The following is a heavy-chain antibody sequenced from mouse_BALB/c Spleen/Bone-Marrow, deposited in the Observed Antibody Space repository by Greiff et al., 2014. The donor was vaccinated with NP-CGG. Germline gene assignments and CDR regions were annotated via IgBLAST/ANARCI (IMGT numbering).Heavy chain of an antibody. CDR2: IDPANGNI. V-gene: IGHV14-3*02. CDR1: GFNIKDTY. Sequence: EVMLVESGAELVKPGASVKLSCTASGFNIKDTYMHWVKQRPEQGLEWIGRIDPANGNIKYDPKFQGKATITADTSSNTAYLQLSSLTSEDTVVYYCAPYYYGRWFANWGQGTLVTVSA. D-gene: IGHD1-1*01. CDR3: APYYYGRWFAN. J-gene: IGHJ3*01.